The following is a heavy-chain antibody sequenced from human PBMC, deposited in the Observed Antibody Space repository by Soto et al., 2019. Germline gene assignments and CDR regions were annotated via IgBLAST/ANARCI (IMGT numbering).Heavy chain of an antibody. CDR3: ARDGPYYFRLDV. V-gene: IGHV4-30-4*01. J-gene: IGHJ6*02. CDR2: IDYSGST. Sequence: QVQLQESGPGLVKPSQTLSLTCSVSGGSITNTDYYWNWIRQSPGKGLEWIGSIDYSGSTYYNPSLKSRVIISASTSKNLFSPKLRSLTAADTALYFCARDGPYYFRLDVWGQGTTVTVSS. CDR1: GGSITNTDYY.